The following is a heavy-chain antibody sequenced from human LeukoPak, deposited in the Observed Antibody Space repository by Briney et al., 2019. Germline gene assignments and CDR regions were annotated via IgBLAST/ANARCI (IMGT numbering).Heavy chain of an antibody. CDR1: GGSFSGYY. CDR3: ARPYYYDSSGYSD. V-gene: IGHV4-34*01. D-gene: IGHD3-22*01. CDR2: INHNGST. J-gene: IGHJ4*02. Sequence: SETLSLTCAVYGGSFSGYYWSWIRQPPGKGLEWIGEINHNGSTNYNPSLKSRVTISVDTSKNQFSLKLSSVTAADTAVYYCARPYYYDSSGYSDWGQGTLVTVSS.